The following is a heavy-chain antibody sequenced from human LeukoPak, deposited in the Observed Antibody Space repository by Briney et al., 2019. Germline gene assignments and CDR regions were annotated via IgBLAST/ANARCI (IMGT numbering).Heavy chain of an antibody. J-gene: IGHJ3*02. CDR3: ARHEGVGATAFDI. V-gene: IGHV4-34*01. CDR1: GGSFSGYY. D-gene: IGHD1-26*01. CDR2: INHSGST. Sequence: SETLSLTCAVYGGSFSGYYWSWIRQPPGKGLEWIGEINHSGSTNYNPSLKSRVTISVDTSKNQFSLKLSSVTAADTAVYYCARHEGVGATAFDIWGQGTMVTVSS.